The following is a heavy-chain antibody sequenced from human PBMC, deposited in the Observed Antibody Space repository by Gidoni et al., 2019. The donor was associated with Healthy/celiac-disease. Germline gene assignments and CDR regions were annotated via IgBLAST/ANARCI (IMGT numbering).Heavy chain of an antibody. Sequence: QLQLQESGPGLVKPSETLSLTCTVSGGSISSSSYYWGWIRQPPGKGLGWIGSIYYSGSTYYNPSLKSRVTISVDTSKNQFSLKLSSVTAADTAVYYCARPQTSGYNWFDPWGQGTLVTVSS. CDR3: ARPQTSGYNWFDP. CDR1: GGSISSSSYY. J-gene: IGHJ5*02. CDR2: IYYSGST. V-gene: IGHV4-39*01. D-gene: IGHD1-1*01.